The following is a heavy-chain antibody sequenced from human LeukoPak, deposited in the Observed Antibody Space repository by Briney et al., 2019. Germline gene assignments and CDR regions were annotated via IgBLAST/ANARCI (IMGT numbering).Heavy chain of an antibody. J-gene: IGHJ4*02. V-gene: IGHV3-7*01. CDR2: MKQDGSEK. Sequence: GGSLRLSCAASGFTFSNYWMSWVRQAPGKGLEWVANMKQDGSEKYYVDSVKGRFTISRDNVKNSLYLQMNSLRAEDTAVYYCARDDDWNYEDYWGQGTLVTVSS. D-gene: IGHD1-7*01. CDR3: ARDDDWNYEDY. CDR1: GFTFSNYW.